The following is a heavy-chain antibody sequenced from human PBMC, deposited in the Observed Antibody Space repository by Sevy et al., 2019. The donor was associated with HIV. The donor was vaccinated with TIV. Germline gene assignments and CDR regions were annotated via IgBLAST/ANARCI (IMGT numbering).Heavy chain of an antibody. D-gene: IGHD3-10*01. V-gene: IGHV4-59*01. CDR3: ARGGYYGSGSYYNVPWFDP. Sequence: SETLSLTCTVSGGSISSYYWSWIRQPPGKGLEWIGDIYYSGSTNYNPSLKSRVTISVDTSKNQFSLKLSSVTAAETAVYYCARGGYYGSGSYYNVPWFDPWGQGTLVTVSS. CDR1: GGSISSYY. J-gene: IGHJ5*02. CDR2: IYYSGST.